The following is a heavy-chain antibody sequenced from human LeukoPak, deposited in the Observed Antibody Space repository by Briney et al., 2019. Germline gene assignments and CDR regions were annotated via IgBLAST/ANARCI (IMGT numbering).Heavy chain of an antibody. CDR3: TRVPDMYSYDSSGDD. D-gene: IGHD3-22*01. CDR1: GYSISSDYY. V-gene: IGHV4-38-2*02. Sequence: SETLSLTCTVSGYSISSDYYWGWIRQPPGKGLQWIGSISHTGNTFYNPSLKSRVTISRDTSKNLSSLKLGSVPAADTAVYYCTRVPDMYSYDSSGDDWGQGTLITVSS. CDR2: ISHTGNT. J-gene: IGHJ4*02.